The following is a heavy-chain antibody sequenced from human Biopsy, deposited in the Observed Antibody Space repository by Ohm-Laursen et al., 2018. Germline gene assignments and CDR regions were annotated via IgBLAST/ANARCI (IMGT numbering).Heavy chain of an antibody. CDR1: CGSLRRYY. Sequence: SGTPSPTCTVSCGSLRRYYWSLVREPPREGMQGVGYVYYTGGTDYNPSLQSRVTISVDTSKNHFSLRLRSVTPADTAIYYCTRATNSTGWPYYYFYGMDIWGQGTTVTVSS. V-gene: IGHV4-59*07. J-gene: IGHJ6*02. CDR2: VYYTGGT. D-gene: IGHD2/OR15-2a*01. CDR3: TRATNSTGWPYYYFYGMDI.